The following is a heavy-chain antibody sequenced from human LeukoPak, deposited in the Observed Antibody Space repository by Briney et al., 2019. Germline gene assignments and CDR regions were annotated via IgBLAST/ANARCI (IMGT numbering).Heavy chain of an antibody. J-gene: IGHJ5*02. Sequence: GGSLRLSCAASGFTFGSYAMSWVRQAPGKGLEWVSAISGSGGSTYYADSVKGRFTISRDNSKNTLYLQMNSLRAEDTAVYYCAKVYSGGSFNWFDPWGQGTLVTVSS. CDR1: GFTFGSYA. CDR3: AKVYSGGSFNWFDP. CDR2: ISGSGGST. V-gene: IGHV3-23*01. D-gene: IGHD2-15*01.